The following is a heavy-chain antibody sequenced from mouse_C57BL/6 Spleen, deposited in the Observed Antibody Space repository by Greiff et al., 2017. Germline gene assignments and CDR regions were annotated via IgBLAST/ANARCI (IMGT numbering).Heavy chain of an antibody. CDR3: ARPYYYGSSFFAY. CDR2: ISSGSSTT. CDR1: GFTFSDYG. J-gene: IGHJ3*01. V-gene: IGHV5-17*01. Sequence: EVQLQESGGGLVKPGGSLKLSCAASGFTFSDYGMHWVRQAPEKGLEWVAYISSGSSTTYYADTVKGRFTISGDNAKNTLFLQRTRLRSEYTAMYYCARPYYYGSSFFAYWGQGTLVTVSA. D-gene: IGHD1-1*01.